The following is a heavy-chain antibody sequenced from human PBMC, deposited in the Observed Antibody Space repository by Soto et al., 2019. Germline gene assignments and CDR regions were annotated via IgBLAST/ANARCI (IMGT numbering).Heavy chain of an antibody. CDR2: INPDNGNT. J-gene: IGHJ5*02. Sequence: GASVNVSCKASGYTFTRYTMNWVRHAPGQRLEWMGWINPDNGNTKSSQKFQDRVIITRDTSASTAYMDLSSLRSEDTAVYYCARGIATGQLDPWGQGTLVTVS. V-gene: IGHV1-3*01. D-gene: IGHD2-15*01. CDR1: GYTFTRYT. CDR3: ARGIATGQLDP.